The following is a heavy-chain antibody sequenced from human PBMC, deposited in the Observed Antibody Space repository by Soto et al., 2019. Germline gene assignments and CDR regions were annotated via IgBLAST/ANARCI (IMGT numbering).Heavy chain of an antibody. Sequence: GGSLRLSCAASGFTFSSYAMSWVRQAPGKGLEWVSAISGSGGSTYYADSVKGRFTISRDNSKNTLYLQMNSLRAEDTAVYYCAKVGYSSSWHRDCYFDYWGQGTLVTVSS. D-gene: IGHD6-13*01. J-gene: IGHJ4*02. CDR1: GFTFSSYA. CDR2: ISGSGGST. V-gene: IGHV3-23*01. CDR3: AKVGYSSSWHRDCYFDY.